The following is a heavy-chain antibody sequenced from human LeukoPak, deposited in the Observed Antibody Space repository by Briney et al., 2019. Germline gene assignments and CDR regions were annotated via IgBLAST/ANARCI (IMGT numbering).Heavy chain of an antibody. D-gene: IGHD3-22*01. CDR1: GVSFSGYY. Sequence: SETLSLTCAVYGVSFSGYYWSWVRQPPGKGLEWIGEINDSGSTSCSPSLKSRVSISVDTSKNQFSLKLSSVTAADTAVYYCARVIDYDSSGYYLGYWGQGTRVTVSS. V-gene: IGHV4-34*01. CDR3: ARVIDYDSSGYYLGY. J-gene: IGHJ4*02. CDR2: INDSGST.